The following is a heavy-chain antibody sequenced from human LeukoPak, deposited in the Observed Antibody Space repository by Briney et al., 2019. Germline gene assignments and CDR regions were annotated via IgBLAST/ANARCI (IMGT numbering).Heavy chain of an antibody. CDR3: ARNEAG. CDR2: IHSGGTT. V-gene: IGHV3-53*01. J-gene: IGHJ3*01. CDR1: DFTVGTNF. Sequence: GGSLRLSCAASDFTVGTNFMSWVRQAPGKGLEWVSVIHSGGTTFYADPVKGRFTISRDNPKNTLYLQMNSLRAEDTAMYYCARNEAGWGQGTMVTVSS.